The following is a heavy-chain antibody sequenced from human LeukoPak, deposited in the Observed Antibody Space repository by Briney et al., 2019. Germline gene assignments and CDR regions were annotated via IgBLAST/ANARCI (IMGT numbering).Heavy chain of an antibody. J-gene: IGHJ4*02. CDR3: YATEAY. CDR1: GFTFSSYG. CDR2: IWYDGSNK. V-gene: IGHV3-33*01. Sequence: PGGSLRLSCAASGFTFSSYGMHWVRQVPGKGLDWVAVIWYDGSNKYYADSVKGRFTISRDNSKNTLYLQMNSLRAEDTALYYRYATEAYWGQGTLVTVSS.